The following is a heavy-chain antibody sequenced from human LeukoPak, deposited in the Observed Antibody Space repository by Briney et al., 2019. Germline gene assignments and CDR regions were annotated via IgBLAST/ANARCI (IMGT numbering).Heavy chain of an antibody. CDR2: IIPIFGTA. CDR3: ASTSSGWYYFDY. Sequence: EASVKVSCKASGGTFSSYAISWVRQAPGQGLEWMGGIIPIFGTANYAQKFQGRVTITADGSTSTAYMELSSLRSEDTAVYYCASTSSGWYYFDYWGQGTLVTVSS. J-gene: IGHJ4*02. D-gene: IGHD6-19*01. CDR1: GGTFSSYA. V-gene: IGHV1-69*13.